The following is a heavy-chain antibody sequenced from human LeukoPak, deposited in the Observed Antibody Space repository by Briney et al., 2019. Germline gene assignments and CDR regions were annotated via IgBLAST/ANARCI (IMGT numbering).Heavy chain of an antibody. CDR2: IYYSGST. D-gene: IGHD3-3*01. J-gene: IGHJ6*02. V-gene: IGHV4-31*03. CDR3: ARRLRFLAYYGMDV. Sequence: PSQTLSLTCTVSGGSISSGGYYWSWIRQHPGKGLEWIGYIYYSGSTYYNPSLKSRVTISVDTSKNQFSLKLSSMTAADTAVYYCARRLRFLAYYGMDVWGQGTTVTVSS. CDR1: GGSISSGGYY.